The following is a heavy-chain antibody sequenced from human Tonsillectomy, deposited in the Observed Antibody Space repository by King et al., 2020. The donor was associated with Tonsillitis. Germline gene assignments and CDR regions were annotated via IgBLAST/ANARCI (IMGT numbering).Heavy chain of an antibody. D-gene: IGHD2-2*01. CDR2: VNNSGTT. J-gene: IGHJ5*02. V-gene: IGHV4-59*08. CDR1: GASLTSYY. CDR3: ARLVTYCSSTSCYGGRWFDP. Sequence: VQLQESGPGLVKPSETLSLTCTVSGASLTSYYWSWIRQPPGKGPEWIGYVNNSGTTNYNPSLKSRVTISVDTSKTQFSLKLSSVTAADTAVYYWARLVTYCSSTSCYGGRWFDPWGQGTLVTVSS.